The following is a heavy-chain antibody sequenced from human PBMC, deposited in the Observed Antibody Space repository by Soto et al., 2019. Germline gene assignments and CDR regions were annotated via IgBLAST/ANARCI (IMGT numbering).Heavy chain of an antibody. CDR1: GESISRGGYS. V-gene: IGHV4-30-2*01. Sequence: TLSLTCSVSGESISRGGYSWSWIRQPPGGGLEWLGYIYHSGTTYSNPSLQSRLTMSVDRSKNEFSLNLNSVTAADTALYYCASSVDSSGWHDAFNIWGRGTLVTVSS. J-gene: IGHJ3*02. CDR2: IYHSGTT. CDR3: ASSVDSSGWHDAFNI. D-gene: IGHD6-19*01.